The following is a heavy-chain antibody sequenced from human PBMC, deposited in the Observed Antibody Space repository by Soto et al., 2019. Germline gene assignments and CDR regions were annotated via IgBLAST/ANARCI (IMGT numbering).Heavy chain of an antibody. V-gene: IGHV3-48*01. CDR2: ISRNRKTK. CDR1: GFTFSSYA. J-gene: IGHJ5*02. D-gene: IGHD3-10*01. CDR3: AREDITRGGWFDP. Sequence: HPGGSLRLSCAASGFTFSSYAMHWVRQAPGKGLEWVSQISRNRKTKYYADSVKGRFTISRDNAKNSLYLQMNSLRAEDTAVYYCAREDITRGGWFDPWGQGTLVTVSS.